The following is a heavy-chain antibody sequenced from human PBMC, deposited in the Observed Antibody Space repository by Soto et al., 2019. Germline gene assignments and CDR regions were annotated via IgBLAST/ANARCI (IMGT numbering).Heavy chain of an antibody. CDR3: AKGAVYNDGLWLMDH. CDR1: GFTFSSYA. D-gene: IGHD2-21*01. Sequence: PGGSLRLSCAASGFTFSSYAMSWVRQAPGKGLEWVSAISVSGGSTYYADSVKGRFTISKDISRNTLYLRMNSLRADNTAVYYCAKGAVYNDGLWLMDHWGQGTLVTVSS. CDR2: ISVSGGST. V-gene: IGHV3-23*01. J-gene: IGHJ4*02.